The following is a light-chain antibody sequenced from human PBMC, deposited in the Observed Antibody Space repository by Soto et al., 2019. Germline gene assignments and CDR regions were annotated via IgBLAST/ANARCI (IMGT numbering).Light chain of an antibody. J-gene: IGKJ2*01. CDR2: GAS. CDR1: QSVSSN. V-gene: IGKV3-15*01. Sequence: EIVMTQSPATLSVSPGERDTLSCRASQSVSSNLAWYQQRPGQAPRLLIYGASTRATGIPARLSGSGSGTEVTLTLSSLLSEDFAVYYCQQHINWPFTFGQGTKLEIK. CDR3: QQHINWPFT.